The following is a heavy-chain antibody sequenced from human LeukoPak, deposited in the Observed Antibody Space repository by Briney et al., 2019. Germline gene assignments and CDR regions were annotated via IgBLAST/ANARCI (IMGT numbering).Heavy chain of an antibody. D-gene: IGHD2-15*01. CDR3: AREGSIVVVVAAQVYYYYYMDV. Sequence: ASVKVSCKASGYTFTSYGISWVRQAPGQGLEWMGWISAYNGNTNYAQKLQGRVTMTTDTSTSTAYMELRSLRSDDTAVYYCAREGSIVVVVAAQVYYYYYMDVWGKGTTVTISS. J-gene: IGHJ6*03. CDR2: ISAYNGNT. CDR1: GYTFTSYG. V-gene: IGHV1-18*01.